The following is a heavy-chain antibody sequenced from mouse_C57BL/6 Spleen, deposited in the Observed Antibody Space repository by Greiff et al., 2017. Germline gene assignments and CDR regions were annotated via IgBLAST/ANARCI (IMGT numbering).Heavy chain of an antibody. CDR1: GYTFTDYY. D-gene: IGHD2-3*01. J-gene: IGHJ2*01. Sequence: QVQLMQSGAELVKPGASVKISCKASGYTFTDYYINWVKQRPGQGLEWIGKIGPGSSSTYYNEKFKGKATLTADKASSTAYMQLSSLTSEDSAVYCCARDDGYAIDYWGQGTTLTVSS. CDR3: ARDDGYAIDY. CDR2: IGPGSSST. V-gene: IGHV1-77*01.